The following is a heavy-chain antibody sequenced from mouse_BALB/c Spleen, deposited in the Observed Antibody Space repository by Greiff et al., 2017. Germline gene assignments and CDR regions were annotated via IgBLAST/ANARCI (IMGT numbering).Heavy chain of an antibody. CDR1: GYTFTSYY. Sequence: QVQLKQSGPELVKPGASVRISCKASGYTFTSYYIHWVKQRPGQGLEWIGWIYPGNVNTKYNEKFKGKATLTADKSSSTAYMQLSSLTSEDSAVYFCARDTVVATRYAMDYWGQGTSVTVSS. V-gene: IGHV1S56*01. CDR3: ARDTVVATRYAMDY. CDR2: IYPGNVNT. D-gene: IGHD1-1*01. J-gene: IGHJ4*01.